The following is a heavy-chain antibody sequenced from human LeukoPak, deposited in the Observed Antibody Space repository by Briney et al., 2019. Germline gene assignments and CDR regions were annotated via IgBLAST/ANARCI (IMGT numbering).Heavy chain of an antibody. CDR3: ARWPTTQGTFDF. V-gene: IGHV4-4*07. Sequence: TSETLSLTCTVSGGSISPCYWIWIRHPAEKGLEWIGRVSSSGTTNYNPSLKSRVTLSVDTSQNQFSLKLSSVTAADTAVYYCARWPTTQGTFDFWGQGTMVTVSS. D-gene: IGHD1-1*01. CDR2: VSSSGTT. CDR1: GGSISPCY. J-gene: IGHJ3*01.